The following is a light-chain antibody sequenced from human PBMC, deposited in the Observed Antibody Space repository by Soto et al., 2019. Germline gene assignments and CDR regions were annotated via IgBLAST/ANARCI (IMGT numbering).Light chain of an antibody. CDR3: QQYNNWPPIT. V-gene: IGKV1-5*03. Sequence: DVQMTQSPSTVSGSVGDRVTMTCRASQTISSWLAWYQQKPGKAPKLLIYKASTLKSGVPSRFSGSGSGTEFTLTISSLQPDDFAVYYCQQYNNWPPITFGQGTRLEIK. CDR1: QTISSW. J-gene: IGKJ5*01. CDR2: KAS.